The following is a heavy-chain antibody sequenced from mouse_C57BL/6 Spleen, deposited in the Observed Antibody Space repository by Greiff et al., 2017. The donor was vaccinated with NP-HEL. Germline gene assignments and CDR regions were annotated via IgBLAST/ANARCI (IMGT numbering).Heavy chain of an antibody. CDR2: FHPYNDDT. J-gene: IGHJ1*03. V-gene: IGHV1-47*01. CDR1: GYTFTTYP. Sequence: QVHVKQSGAELVKPGASVKMSCKASGYTFTTYPIEWMKQNHGKSLEWIGNFHPYNDDTKYNEKFKGKATLTVEKSSSTVYLELSRLTSDDSAVYYCARAYYYGSSSWYFDVWGTGTTVTVSS. CDR3: ARAYYYGSSSWYFDV. D-gene: IGHD1-1*01.